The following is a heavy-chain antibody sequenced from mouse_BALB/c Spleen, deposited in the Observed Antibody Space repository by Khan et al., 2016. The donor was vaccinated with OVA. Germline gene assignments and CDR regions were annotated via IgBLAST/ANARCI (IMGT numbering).Heavy chain of an antibody. CDR2: ISYSGST. D-gene: IGHD1-2*01. CDR3: ARTARIKY. V-gene: IGHV3-1*02. CDR1: GYSITSGYC. J-gene: IGHJ2*01. Sequence: EVQLQESGPGLVKPSQSLSLTSPVTGYSITSGYCWNWIRQFPGNKLELMGYISYSGSTNFNPSLKSRISNTRDTSKNQFFLQLNSVTTEDTATYYCARTARIKYWGEGTTLTVSS.